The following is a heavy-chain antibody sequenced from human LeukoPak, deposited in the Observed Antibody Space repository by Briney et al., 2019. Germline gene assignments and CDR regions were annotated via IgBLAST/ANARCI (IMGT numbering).Heavy chain of an antibody. Sequence: PGGSLRLSCAASGFTLSSYAMHWVRQAPGKGLEYVSAISSNGGSTYYANSVKGRFTISRDNSKNTLYLQMGSLRAEDMAVYYCARGGFYYDSSGYIRELDYWGQGTLVTVSS. V-gene: IGHV3-64*01. J-gene: IGHJ4*02. D-gene: IGHD3-22*01. CDR1: GFTLSSYA. CDR3: ARGGFYYDSSGYIRELDY. CDR2: ISSNGGST.